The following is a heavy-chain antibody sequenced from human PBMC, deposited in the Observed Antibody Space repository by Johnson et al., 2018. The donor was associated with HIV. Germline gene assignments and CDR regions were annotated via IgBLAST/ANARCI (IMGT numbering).Heavy chain of an antibody. Sequence: EVQVVESGGGVVQPGRSLRLSCAASGFTVSSNYMSWVRQAPGKGLEWVSVIYSGGSTYYADSVKGRFTISRDNAKNSLYLQMNSLRAEDTAVYYCAMGTGDHDAFDIWGQGTLVTVSS. V-gene: IGHV3-66*02. CDR1: GFTVSSNY. D-gene: IGHD3/OR15-3a*01. CDR3: AMGTGDHDAFDI. CDR2: IYSGGST. J-gene: IGHJ3*02.